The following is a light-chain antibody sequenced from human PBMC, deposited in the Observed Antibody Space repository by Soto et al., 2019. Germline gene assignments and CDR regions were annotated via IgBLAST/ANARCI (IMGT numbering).Light chain of an antibody. CDR2: GAS. V-gene: IGKV3-20*01. CDR1: QSVSSSY. J-gene: IGKJ2*01. CDR3: QQYGSSPWMYT. Sequence: EIVLTQSPGTLSLSPGERATLSCRASQSVSSSYLTWYQQKPGQAPRLIIYGASSRATGVPDRFSGSGSGTDFNLTISSLEPEDFAVYYCQQYGSSPWMYTVGQGTKLEIK.